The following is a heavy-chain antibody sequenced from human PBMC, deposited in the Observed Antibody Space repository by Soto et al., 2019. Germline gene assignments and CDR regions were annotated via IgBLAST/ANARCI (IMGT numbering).Heavy chain of an antibody. CDR1: GGSLCSYY. V-gene: IGHV4-59*01. CDR3: ARDSGYDFWSGYYTGDWFDP. CDR2: IYYSGST. Sequence: PSETLSLTCSVAGGSLCSYYLSWIRPPPGKGLEWIGYIYYSGSTNYNPSLKSRVTISVDTSKNQFSLKLSSVTAADTAVYYCARDSGYDFWSGYYTGDWFDPWGQGTLVTVSS. J-gene: IGHJ5*02. D-gene: IGHD3-3*01.